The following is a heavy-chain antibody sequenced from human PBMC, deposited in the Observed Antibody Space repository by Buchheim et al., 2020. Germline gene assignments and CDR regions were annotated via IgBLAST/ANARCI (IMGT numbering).Heavy chain of an antibody. D-gene: IGHD6-13*01. Sequence: QVQLVESGGGVVQPGRSLRLSCAASGFTFSSYAMHWVRQAPGKGLEWVAVISYDGSNKYYADSVKGRFTISRDNSKNTLYLQMNSLRVEDTAVYYCARDSSSWFSYYYGMDVWGQGTT. J-gene: IGHJ6*02. CDR3: ARDSSSWFSYYYGMDV. V-gene: IGHV3-30*01. CDR2: ISYDGSNK. CDR1: GFTFSSYA.